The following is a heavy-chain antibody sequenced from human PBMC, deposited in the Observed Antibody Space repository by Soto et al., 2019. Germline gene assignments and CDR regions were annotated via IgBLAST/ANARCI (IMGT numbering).Heavy chain of an antibody. CDR1: GYRFTRFW. CDR3: ASRTESSDYYYYMDV. D-gene: IGHD6-6*01. J-gene: IGHJ6*03. Sequence: GESLNIACKRSGYRFTRFWIGWLRQMPGKGLEWMGIIYPADSETRYSPSFQGQVTISADKSISTAYLQWNSLKASDTAMYYCASRTESSDYYYYMDVWGKGTTVTVSS. V-gene: IGHV5-51*01. CDR2: IYPADSET.